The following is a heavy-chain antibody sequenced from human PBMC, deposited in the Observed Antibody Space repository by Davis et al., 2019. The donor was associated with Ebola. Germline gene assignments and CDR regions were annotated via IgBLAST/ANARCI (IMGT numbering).Heavy chain of an antibody. CDR1: GFTFSSYS. V-gene: IGHV3-21*01. J-gene: IGHJ6*03. CDR2: ISSSSSYI. CDR3: ARDKEGYCSSTSCYKGYYYYYYYMDV. D-gene: IGHD2-2*02. Sequence: GESLKISCAASGFTFSSYSMNWVRQAPGKGLEWVSSISSSSSYIYYADSVKGRFTISRDNAKNSLYLQMNSLRAEDTAVYYCARDKEGYCSSTSCYKGYYYYYYYMDVWGKGTTVTVSS.